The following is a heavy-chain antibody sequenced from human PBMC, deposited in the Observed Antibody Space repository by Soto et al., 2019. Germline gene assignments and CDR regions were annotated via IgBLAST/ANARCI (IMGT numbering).Heavy chain of an antibody. Sequence: GGSLRLSCAASGFTFSSYAMSWVRQAPGKGLEWVSAISGSGGSTYYADSVKGRFTISRDNSKNTLYLQMNSLRAEDTAVYYCAKDPRAIFGVVIIGEFDYWGQGTLVTVSS. CDR3: AKDPRAIFGVVIIGEFDY. CDR1: GFTFSSYA. J-gene: IGHJ4*02. D-gene: IGHD3-3*01. CDR2: ISGSGGST. V-gene: IGHV3-23*01.